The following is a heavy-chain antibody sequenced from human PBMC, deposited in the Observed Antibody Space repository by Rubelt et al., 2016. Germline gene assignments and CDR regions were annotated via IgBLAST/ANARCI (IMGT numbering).Heavy chain of an antibody. CDR1: GGSFSGYY. D-gene: IGHD3-3*01. J-gene: IGHJ3*02. V-gene: IGHV4-34*01. CDR3: ATGTIFGVVKDAFDI. CDR2: INHSGST. Sequence: QVQLQQWGAGLLKPSETLSLTCAVYGGSFSGYYWSWIRQPPGKGLEWIGEINHSGSTNYNPSLKSRNSISVDTAKNKCSLKVRFVTAADTAVYYCATGTIFGVVKDAFDIWGQGTTVTVSS.